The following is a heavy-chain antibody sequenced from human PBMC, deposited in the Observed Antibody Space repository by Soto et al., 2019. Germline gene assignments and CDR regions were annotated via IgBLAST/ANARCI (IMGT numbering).Heavy chain of an antibody. V-gene: IGHV4-59*01. CDR2: IYYSGST. D-gene: IGHD3-10*01. Sequence: QVQLQESGPGLVKPSETLSLTCTVSGGSISSYYWSWIRQPPGKGLEWIGFIYYSGSTNYNPSLKGRVTISVDTSKNQFSLKLSSVTAADTAVYYCARASYGLPHFDYWGQGTLVTVSS. J-gene: IGHJ4*02. CDR1: GGSISSYY. CDR3: ARASYGLPHFDY.